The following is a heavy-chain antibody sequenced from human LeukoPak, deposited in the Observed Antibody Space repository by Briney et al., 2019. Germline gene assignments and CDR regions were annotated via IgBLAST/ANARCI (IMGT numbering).Heavy chain of an antibody. CDR2: INSDGSTT. CDR3: ARDFGPYGMDV. CDR1: GFSFSSSW. V-gene: IGHV3-74*01. J-gene: IGHJ6*02. Sequence: PGGSLRLSCAASGFSFSSSWMHWVRQAPGTGLVWVSRINSDGSTTNYADSVKGRFTVSRDNAMSTLYLQMNSLRAEDTAVYYWARDFGPYGMDVWGQGTTVTVSS. D-gene: IGHD3-16*01.